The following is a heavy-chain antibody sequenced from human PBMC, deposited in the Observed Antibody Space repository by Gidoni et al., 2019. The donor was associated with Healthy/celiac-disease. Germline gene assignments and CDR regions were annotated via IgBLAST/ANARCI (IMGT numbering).Heavy chain of an antibody. CDR2: IYYCGST. D-gene: IGHD2-2*01. Sequence: QLQLQESGPGLVKPSETLSLTCTVSGGSISSSSYYWGWLRQPPGMGLEWIGCIYYCGSTYYNPSLKSRVTISVDTSKNQCSLKLSSVTAADTAVYYCARGEAAILDYWGQGTLVTVSS. J-gene: IGHJ4*02. V-gene: IGHV4-39*01. CDR3: ARGEAAILDY. CDR1: GGSISSSSYY.